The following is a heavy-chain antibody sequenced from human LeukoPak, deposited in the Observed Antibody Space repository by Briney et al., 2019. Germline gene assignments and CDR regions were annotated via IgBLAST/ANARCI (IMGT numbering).Heavy chain of an antibody. V-gene: IGHV3-23*01. D-gene: IGHD3-22*01. J-gene: IGHJ4*02. CDR2: ISAAGDTT. Sequence: GGSLRLSCAASAFTFREHALSWVRQTPGKGLVWVSAISAAGDTTLYADSVKGRFTISRDNSRDTLFLHMSSLRAEDTAIYFCVYYDSSGYYYGRLRYWGQGTPVTVSS. CDR3: VYYDSSGYYYGRLRY. CDR1: AFTFREHA.